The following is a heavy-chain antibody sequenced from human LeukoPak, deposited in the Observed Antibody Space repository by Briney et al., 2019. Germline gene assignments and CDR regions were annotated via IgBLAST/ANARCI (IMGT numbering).Heavy chain of an antibody. CDR2: IKQDGSEK. V-gene: IGHV3-7*03. J-gene: IGHJ4*02. D-gene: IGHD3-9*01. CDR3: AREPRGNYDILTGYCDY. Sequence: PGGSLRLSCAASIFTFSSYWISWVRQAPGKGLEWVANIKQDGSEKYYVDSVKGRFTISRDNAKNSLYLQMNSLRAEDTAVYYCAREPRGNYDILTGYCDYWGQGTLVTVSS. CDR1: IFTFSSYW.